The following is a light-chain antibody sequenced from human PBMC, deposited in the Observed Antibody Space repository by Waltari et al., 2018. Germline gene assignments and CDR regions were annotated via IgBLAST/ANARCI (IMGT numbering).Light chain of an antibody. Sequence: QAVVTQEPSLTVSPGGTVTLTCDSSTGPVTSGHYPYWFQQKPGQVPRTLIYDTSDTPSRTPARFSGSLIGGKAALTLSVAQPEDEAAYYCLLLFGDTQVFGGGTKLTVL. V-gene: IGLV7-46*01. CDR1: TGPVTSGHY. CDR2: DTS. J-gene: IGLJ3*02. CDR3: LLLFGDTQV.